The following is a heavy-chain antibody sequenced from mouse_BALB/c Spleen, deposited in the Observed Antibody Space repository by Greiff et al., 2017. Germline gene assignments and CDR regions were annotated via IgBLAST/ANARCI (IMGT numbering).Heavy chain of an antibody. V-gene: IGHV7-3*02. CDR1: GFTFTDYY. CDR2: IRNKANGYTT. J-gene: IGHJ2*01. CDR3: ARDMDGNYFDY. Sequence: EVHLVESGGGLVQPGGSLRLSCATSGFTFTDYYMSWVRQPPGKALEWLGFIRNKANGYTTEYSASVKGRFTISRDNSQSILYLQMNTLRAEDSATYYCARDMDGNYFDYWGQGTTLTVSS. D-gene: IGHD2-1*01.